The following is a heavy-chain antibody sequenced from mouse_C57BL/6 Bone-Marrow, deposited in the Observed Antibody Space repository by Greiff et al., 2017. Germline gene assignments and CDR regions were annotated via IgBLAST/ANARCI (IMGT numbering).Heavy chain of an antibody. D-gene: IGHD2-5*01. CDR1: GYTFTDYY. V-gene: IGHV1-19*01. J-gene: IGHJ3*01. Sequence: EVQLKESGPVLVKPGASVQMSCTASGYTFTDYYMNWVKQSHGKSLEWIGVINPYNGGTRYNQKFKGKATLTVDKSSSTAYMELNSLTSEDSAVYDCAREGYRNQFAYWCQGTLVTVTA. CDR2: INPYNGGT. CDR3: AREGYRNQFAY.